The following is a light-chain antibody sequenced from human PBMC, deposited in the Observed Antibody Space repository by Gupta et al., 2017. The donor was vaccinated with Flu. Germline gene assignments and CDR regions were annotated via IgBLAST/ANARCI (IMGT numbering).Light chain of an antibody. CDR2: DAS. CDR3: QQYNNWPLT. V-gene: IGKV3-15*01. J-gene: IGKJ4*01. CDR1: QSISFN. Sequence: EIVMAQSPATLSVSPGERATLSCRASQSISFNLAWYQQKPGQAPRLVIYDASTRATGVPARFSGSGSGTEFTLSISSLQSEDFAVYYCQQYNNWPLTFGGGTKVEIK.